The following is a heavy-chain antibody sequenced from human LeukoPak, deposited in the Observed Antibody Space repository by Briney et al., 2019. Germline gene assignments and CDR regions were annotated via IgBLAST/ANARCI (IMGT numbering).Heavy chain of an antibody. CDR1: GFTFSSYE. CDR3: ARDSSGWYHWFDP. Sequence: GGSLRLSCAASGFTFSSYEMNWVRQAPGRGLEWVSYISTTGSTIYYADSVKGRFTISRDNAKNSLYLQLNSLRAEDTAVYYCARDSSGWYHWFDPWGQGTLVTVSS. J-gene: IGHJ5*02. V-gene: IGHV3-48*03. CDR2: ISTTGSTI. D-gene: IGHD6-13*01.